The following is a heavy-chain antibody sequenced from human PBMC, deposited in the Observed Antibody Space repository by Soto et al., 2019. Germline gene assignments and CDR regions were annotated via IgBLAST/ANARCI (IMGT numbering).Heavy chain of an antibody. J-gene: IGHJ4*02. Sequence: PSETLSLTCTVSGGSISSYYWSWIRQPPGKGLEWIGEINHSGSTNYNPSLKSRVTISVDTSKNQFSLKLSSVTAADTAVYYCAKGKHPDYWGQGTLVTVSS. CDR1: GGSISSYY. CDR2: INHSGST. V-gene: IGHV4-34*01. CDR3: AKGKHPDY.